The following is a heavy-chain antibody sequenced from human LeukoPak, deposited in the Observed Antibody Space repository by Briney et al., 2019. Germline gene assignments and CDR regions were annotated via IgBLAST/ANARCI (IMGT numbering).Heavy chain of an antibody. CDR2: INPSGGST. V-gene: IGHV1-46*01. CDR3: ASTDIVAPGYFDY. J-gene: IGHJ4*02. Sequence: ASVKVSCKASGYTFTSYYMHWVRQAPGQGLEWMGIINPSGGSTSNAHKFQGRVTMTRDTSTSTVYMELSSLRSEDTAVYYCASTDIVAPGYFDYWGQGALVTVSS. D-gene: IGHD5-12*01. CDR1: GYTFTSYY.